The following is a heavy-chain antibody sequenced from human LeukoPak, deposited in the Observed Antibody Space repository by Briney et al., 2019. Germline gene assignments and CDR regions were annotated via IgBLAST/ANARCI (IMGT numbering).Heavy chain of an antibody. CDR1: GGSISTYY. CDR3: ARGLAAAGAFDY. CDR2: IYYTGST. J-gene: IGHJ4*02. V-gene: IGHV4-59*08. Sequence: KPSETLSLTCTLSGGSISTYYWSWVRQPPGKGLEWIGYIYYTGSTDYNPSLKSRVTMSVDTSKNQFSLKLSSVTASDTAVYYCARGLAAAGAFDYWGQGTLVTVSS. D-gene: IGHD6-13*01.